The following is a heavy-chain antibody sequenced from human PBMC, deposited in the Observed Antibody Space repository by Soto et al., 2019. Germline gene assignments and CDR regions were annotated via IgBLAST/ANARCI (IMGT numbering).Heavy chain of an antibody. CDR2: ISGSGGST. CDR3: AKRARAGVVIIAGYFNY. D-gene: IGHD3-3*01. J-gene: IGHJ4*02. V-gene: IGHV3-23*01. CDR1: GFTFSSYA. Sequence: PGGSLRLSCAASGFTFSSYAMSWVRQAPGKGLEWVSAISGSGGSTYYADYVKGRFTISRDNSKNTLYLQMNSLRAEDPAVFFWAKRARAGVVIIAGYFNYWGQGTLVTVS.